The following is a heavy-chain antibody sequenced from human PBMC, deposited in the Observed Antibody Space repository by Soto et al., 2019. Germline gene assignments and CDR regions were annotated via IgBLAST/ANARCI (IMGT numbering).Heavy chain of an antibody. CDR3: ARDAVGWSSPLDY. CDR2: IKQDGSEK. V-gene: IGHV3-7*03. J-gene: IGHJ4*02. CDR1: GFTFSSYW. Sequence: GGSLRLSCAASGFTFSSYWMSWVRQAPGKGLEWVANIKQDGSEKYYVDSVKGRFTISRGNAKNSLYLQMNSLRAEDTAVYYCARDAVGWSSPLDYWGQGTLVTVSS. D-gene: IGHD6-19*01.